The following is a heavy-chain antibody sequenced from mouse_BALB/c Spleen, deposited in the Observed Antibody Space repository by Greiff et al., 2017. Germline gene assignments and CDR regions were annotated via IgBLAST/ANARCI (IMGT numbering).Heavy chain of an antibody. J-gene: IGHJ3*01. D-gene: IGHD2-3*01. Sequence: VQLQQSGAELVKPGASVKLSCKASGYTFTSYYMYWVKQRPGQGLEWIGEINPSNGGTNFNEKFKSKATLTVDKSSSTAYMELSSLTSEDSAVYYCARNDGSPFAYWGQGTLVTVSA. CDR1: GYTFTSYY. V-gene: IGHV1-53*01. CDR3: ARNDGSPFAY. CDR2: INPSNGGT.